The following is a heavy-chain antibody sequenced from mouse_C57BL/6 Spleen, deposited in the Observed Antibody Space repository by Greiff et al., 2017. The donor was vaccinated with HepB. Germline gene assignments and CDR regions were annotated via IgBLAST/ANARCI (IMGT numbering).Heavy chain of an antibody. D-gene: IGHD2-4*01. Sequence: QVHVKQPGAELVKPGASVKLSCKASGYTFTSYWMHWVKQRPGQGLEWIGMIHPNSGSTNYNEKFKSKATLTVDKSSSTAYMQLSSLTSEDSAVYYCASNYDFNWFAYWGQGTLVTVSA. V-gene: IGHV1-64*01. CDR2: IHPNSGST. J-gene: IGHJ3*01. CDR1: GYTFTSYW. CDR3: ASNYDFNWFAY.